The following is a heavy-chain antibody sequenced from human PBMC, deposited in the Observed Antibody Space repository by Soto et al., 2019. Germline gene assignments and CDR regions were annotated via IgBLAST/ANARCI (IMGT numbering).Heavy chain of an antibody. V-gene: IGHV4-38-2*01. J-gene: IGHJ3*02. D-gene: IGHD6-19*01. CDR1: HYSISSGFY. CDR3: ARIRGWYSALDI. CDR2: IYHSGET. Sequence: PSETLSLTCAVSHYSISSGFYWAWIRQSPGKGLEWIGSIYHSGETYHNPSLRSRVSISVDTSMNRFSLILSSVTAADTAVYYCARIRGWYSALDIWGQGRMVTVSS.